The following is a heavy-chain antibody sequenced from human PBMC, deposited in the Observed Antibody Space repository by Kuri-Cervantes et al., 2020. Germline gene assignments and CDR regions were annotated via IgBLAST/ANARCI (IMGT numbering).Heavy chain of an antibody. V-gene: IGHV3-30*03. Sequence: GGSLRLSCAASGFTFSSYDMHWVRQAPGKGLEWVAVISYDGSNKYYADSVKGRFTISRDNSKNTLYLQMNSLRAEDTAVYYCARDPVLRYFDWLFDGGLWYYFDYWGQGTLVTVSS. CDR3: ARDPVLRYFDWLFDGGLWYYFDY. CDR1: GFTFSSYD. D-gene: IGHD3-9*01. J-gene: IGHJ4*02. CDR2: ISYDGSNK.